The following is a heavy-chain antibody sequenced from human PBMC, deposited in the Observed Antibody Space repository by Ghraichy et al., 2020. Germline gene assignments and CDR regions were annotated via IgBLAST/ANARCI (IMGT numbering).Heavy chain of an antibody. CDR1: GFIFNTYS. Sequence: GGSLRLSCAASGFIFNTYSMNWVRQAPGKGLEWVSSISPNSTYIYYADSVRGRFTISRDNAKNSLYLQMNSLRAEDTAVFFCARNFGYYFYPMGVWGQGTTVTVSS. CDR3: ARNFGYYFYPMGV. J-gene: IGHJ6*02. V-gene: IGHV3-21*01. CDR2: ISPNSTYI. D-gene: IGHD3-10*01.